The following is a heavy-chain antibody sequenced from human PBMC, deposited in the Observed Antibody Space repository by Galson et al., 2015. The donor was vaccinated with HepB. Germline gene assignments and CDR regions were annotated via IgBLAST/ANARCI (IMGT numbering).Heavy chain of an antibody. CDR1: GYAFASHW. V-gene: IGHV5-51*01. D-gene: IGHD2-15*01. Sequence: QSGAEVKKPGESLKISCKGSGYAFASHWIGWVRQLPGKGLEWMGIIYPGDSDTRFSPSFQGQVSFSADKSINTAYLQWTSLKASDTAMYYCARRYCTGGSCYSGFDYWGQGTLVTVSS. CDR2: IYPGDSDT. J-gene: IGHJ4*02. CDR3: ARRYCTGGSCYSGFDY.